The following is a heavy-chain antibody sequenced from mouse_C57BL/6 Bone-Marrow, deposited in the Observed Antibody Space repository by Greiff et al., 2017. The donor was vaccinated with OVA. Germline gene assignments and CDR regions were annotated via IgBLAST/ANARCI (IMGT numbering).Heavy chain of an antibody. CDR3: ARRGIYYYYFDY. D-gene: IGHD1-1*01. V-gene: IGHV1-19*01. J-gene: IGHJ2*01. Sequence: EVQLQQSGPVLVKPGASVKMSCKASGYTFTDYYMNWVKQSHGKSLEWIGVINPYNGGTSYNQKFKGKATLTVDKSSSTAYMELNSLTSEDSAVYYCARRGIYYYYFDYWGQGTTLTVSS. CDR2: INPYNGGT. CDR1: GYTFTDYY.